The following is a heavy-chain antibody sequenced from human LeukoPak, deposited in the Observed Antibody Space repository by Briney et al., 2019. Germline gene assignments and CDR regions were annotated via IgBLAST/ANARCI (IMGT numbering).Heavy chain of an antibody. CDR2: FDPEDVET. J-gene: IGHJ5*02. D-gene: IGHD3-3*01. V-gene: IGHV1-24*01. CDR1: GYTLTELS. Sequence: ASVKVSCKVSGYTLTELSMHWVRQAPGKGLEWMGGFDPEDVETIYAQKFQGRVTMTEDTSTDTAYMELSSLRSEDTAVYYCAAGWKRRFLSRVLGTAWGQGTLVTVSS. CDR3: AAGWKRRFLSRVLGTA.